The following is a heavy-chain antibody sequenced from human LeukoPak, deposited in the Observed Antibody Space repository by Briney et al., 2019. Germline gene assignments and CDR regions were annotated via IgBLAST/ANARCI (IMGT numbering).Heavy chain of an antibody. CDR2: ISGSGGST. CDR1: GFTFSSYA. D-gene: IGHD3-3*01. V-gene: IGHV3-23*01. Sequence: GGSLRLSCAASGFTFSSYAMSWVRQAPGKGLEWVSAISGSGGSTYYADSVKGRFTISRDNAKNSLYLQMNSLRAEDTAVYYCAREMPYYDFWGWGQGTLVTVSS. CDR3: AREMPYYDFWG. J-gene: IGHJ4*02.